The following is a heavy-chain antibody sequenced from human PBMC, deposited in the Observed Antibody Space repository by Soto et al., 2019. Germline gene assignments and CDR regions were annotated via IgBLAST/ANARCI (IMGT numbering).Heavy chain of an antibody. V-gene: IGHV1-69*13. Sequence: ASVKVSCKASGGTFSSYAISWVRQAPGQGLEWMGGIIPIFGTANYAQKFQGRVTITEDESTSTAYMELSSLISEDTAVYYCATYYDSSGYYSKLDYYYGMDVWGQGTKVTASS. CDR2: IIPIFGTA. J-gene: IGHJ6*02. D-gene: IGHD3-22*01. CDR1: GGTFSSYA. CDR3: ATYYDSSGYYSKLDYYYGMDV.